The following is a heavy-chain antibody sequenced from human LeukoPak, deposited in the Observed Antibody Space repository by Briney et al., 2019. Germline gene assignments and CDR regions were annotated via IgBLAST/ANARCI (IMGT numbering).Heavy chain of an antibody. CDR3: ARGNANRSALDL. CDR2: IKKDGSEE. D-gene: IGHD1/OR15-1a*01. V-gene: IGHV3-7*01. Sequence: PGGSLRLSCAALGFTLNSYLMSWVRQAPGRGLEWVANIKKDGSEENYLDSVKGRFTVSRDNAKNSLFLQMNSLRGEDTAVYYCARGNANRSALDLWSQGRMVTISS. J-gene: IGHJ3*01. CDR1: GFTLNSYL.